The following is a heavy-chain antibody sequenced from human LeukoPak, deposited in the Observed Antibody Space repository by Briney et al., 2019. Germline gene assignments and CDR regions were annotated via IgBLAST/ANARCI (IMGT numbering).Heavy chain of an antibody. V-gene: IGHV1-8*01. D-gene: IGHD3-9*01. CDR1: GYTFTSYD. CDR3: ARERSGYDILTGYYYFDY. CDR2: MNPNSGNT. Sequence: ASVKVSCKASGYTFTSYDINWVRQATGQGLEWMGWMNPNSGNTGYAQKFQGRVTITTDESTSTAYMELSSLRSEDTAVYYCARERSGYDILTGYYYFDYWGQGTLVTVSS. J-gene: IGHJ4*02.